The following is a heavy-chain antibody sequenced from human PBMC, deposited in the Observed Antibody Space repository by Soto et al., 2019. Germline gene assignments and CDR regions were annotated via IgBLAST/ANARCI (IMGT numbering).Heavy chain of an antibody. CDR1: GFTFSSYW. CDR3: ARDCLADIVVVCYYYMAV. J-gene: IGHJ6*03. V-gene: IGHV3-7*01. D-gene: IGHD2-2*01. CDR2: IKQDGSEK. Sequence: GGSLRLSCAASGFTFSSYWMSWVRQAPGKGLEWVANIKQDGSEKYYVDSVKGRFTISRDNAKNSLYLQMNSLRAEDTALYYCARDCLADIVVVCYYYMAVWGKGTTVTAP.